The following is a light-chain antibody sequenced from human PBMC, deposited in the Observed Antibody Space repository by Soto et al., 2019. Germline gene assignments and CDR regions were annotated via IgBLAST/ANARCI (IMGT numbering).Light chain of an antibody. CDR1: QNINTY. CDR2: DAS. Sequence: DIQMTQSPSSLSASVGHRVTITCRASQNINTYLNWYQQRPGQAPRLLIYDASILQRGVPTRFSGSGSGTDFTLTVASLQPEDFANYFCQQSNGKPTFGQGTKVEI. V-gene: IGKV1-39*01. J-gene: IGKJ1*01. CDR3: QQSNGKPT.